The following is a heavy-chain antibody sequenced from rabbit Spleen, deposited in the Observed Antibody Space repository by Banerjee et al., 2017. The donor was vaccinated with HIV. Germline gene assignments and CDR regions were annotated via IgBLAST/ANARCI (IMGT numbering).Heavy chain of an antibody. V-gene: IGHV1S45*01. CDR2: INTDTGKS. D-gene: IGHD1-1*01. CDR1: GLSFSDRDV. CDR3: ARNLTGIIGWNFGL. Sequence: QEQLVESGGGLDQPEGHMTLTCKASGLSFSDRDVMCWVRQAPGKGLEWIACINTDTGKSVYASWVTGRFPISRTSSTTVTLQMTNLTAADTATYFCARNLTGIIGWNFGLLGPGTLVTVS. J-gene: IGHJ4*01.